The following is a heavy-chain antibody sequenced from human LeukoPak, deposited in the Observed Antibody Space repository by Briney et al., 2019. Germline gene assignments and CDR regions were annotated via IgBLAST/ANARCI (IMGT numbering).Heavy chain of an antibody. CDR3: ARADTDTRGRYYFDS. D-gene: IGHD2-2*01. Sequence: ASVKVSCKASGYTFTTYGINWVRQAPGQGLEWMGWISTYNGIRNYEPKFRGRVMMTKDTSTDTAYMELTSLTSDDTAIYYCARADTDTRGRYYFDSWGQGTLVTVSS. CDR1: GYTFTTYG. J-gene: IGHJ4*02. V-gene: IGHV1-18*01. CDR2: ISTYNGIR.